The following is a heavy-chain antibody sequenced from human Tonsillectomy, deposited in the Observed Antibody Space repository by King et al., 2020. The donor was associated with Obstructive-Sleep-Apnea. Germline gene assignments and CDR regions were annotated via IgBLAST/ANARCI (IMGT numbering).Heavy chain of an antibody. CDR1: GGSISIYY. CDR3: ARDSVVGGNYHFDY. V-gene: IGHV4-59*01. Sequence: VQLQESGPGLVKPSETLSLTCTVSGGSISIYYWSWIRQPPGKGLEWIGYIYDNEQNNYSPSLKSRVTISLDTSKNQFSLNLSSVTAADTAVYYCARDSVVGGNYHFDYWGQGTLVTVSS. CDR2: IYDNEQN. D-gene: IGHD1-26*01. J-gene: IGHJ4*02.